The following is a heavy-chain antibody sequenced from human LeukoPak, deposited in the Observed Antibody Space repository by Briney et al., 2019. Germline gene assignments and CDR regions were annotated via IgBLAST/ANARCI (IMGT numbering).Heavy chain of an antibody. CDR3: ARDRKAVTGTFDS. CDR2: IYSTGST. CDR1: GGSISSYY. D-gene: IGHD6-19*01. J-gene: IGHJ4*02. V-gene: IGHV4-4*07. Sequence: SETLSLTCTVSGGSISSYYWSWIRQPAGKGLEWIGHIYSTGSTNYNPSLKSRVTISLDKSKNQSSLKVASVTAADTAMYYCARDRKAVTGTFDSWGQGSLVTVS.